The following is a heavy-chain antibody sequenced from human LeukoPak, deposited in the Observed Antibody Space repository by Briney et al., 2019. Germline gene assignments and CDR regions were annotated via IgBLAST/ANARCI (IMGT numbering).Heavy chain of an antibody. CDR1: GFTVSSNS. Sequence: GGSLRLSCTVSGFTVSSNSMSWVRQAPGKGLEWVSFIYSDNTHYSDSVKGRFTISRDNSKNTLYLQMNSLRAEDTAVYYCARVVVVVPAAIFGYYYYMDVWGKGTTVTISS. CDR3: ARVVVVVPAAIFGYYYYMDV. J-gene: IGHJ6*03. D-gene: IGHD2-2*01. V-gene: IGHV3-53*01. CDR2: IYSDNT.